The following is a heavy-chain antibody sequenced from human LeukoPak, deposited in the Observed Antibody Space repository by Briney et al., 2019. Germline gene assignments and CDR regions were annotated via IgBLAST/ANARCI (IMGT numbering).Heavy chain of an antibody. V-gene: IGHV4-34*01. CDR2: INHSGST. CDR1: GGSFSGYY. CDR3: ARVGKLRFLEWPLYFDY. Sequence: SETLSLTCAVYGGSFSGYYWSWIRQPPGKGLEWIGEINHSGSTNYNPSLKSRVTISVDTSENQFSLKLSSVTAADTAVYYCARVGKLRFLEWPLYFDYWGQGTLVIVSS. D-gene: IGHD3-3*01. J-gene: IGHJ4*02.